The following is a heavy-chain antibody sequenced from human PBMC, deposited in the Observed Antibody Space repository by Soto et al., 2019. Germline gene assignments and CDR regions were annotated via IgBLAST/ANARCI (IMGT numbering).Heavy chain of an antibody. CDR2: MNWNGGST. V-gene: IGHV3-20*04. CDR1: GFTFDDYG. CDR3: GRDHRSYGSGSYPYY. D-gene: IGHD3-10*01. Sequence: SGGSLRLSCAASGFTFDDYGMSWVRQTPGRGLEWVCGMNWNGGSTGYADSVKGRFTISRDNAKNSLYLQMNSLRAEDTALYYCGRDHRSYGSGSYPYYWGQGTLVTVSS. J-gene: IGHJ4*02.